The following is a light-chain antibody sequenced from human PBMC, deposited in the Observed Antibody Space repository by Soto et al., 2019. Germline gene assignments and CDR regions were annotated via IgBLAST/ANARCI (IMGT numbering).Light chain of an antibody. J-gene: IGKJ1*01. V-gene: IGKV1-5*03. CDR1: QSISSY. CDR3: QHYNSYSEA. CDR2: KAS. Sequence: DIQMTQSPSTLSASVVDRVTITFRASQSISSYLNWYQQKPGKAPKLLIYKASTLKSGVPSRFSGSGSGTEFTLTISSLQPDDFATYYCQHYNSYSEAFGQGTKVDIK.